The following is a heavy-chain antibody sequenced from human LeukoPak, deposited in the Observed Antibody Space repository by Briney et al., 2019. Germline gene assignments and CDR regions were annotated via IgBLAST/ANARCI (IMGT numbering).Heavy chain of an antibody. CDR2: IWYDGSNK. CDR3: ARDPQGYCSDGSCYRNWFDP. D-gene: IGHD2-15*01. V-gene: IGHV3-33*01. CDR1: GFTFSSYG. J-gene: IGHJ5*02. Sequence: GRSLRLSCAASGFTFSSYGMHWVRQAPGKGLEWVAVIWYDGSNKYYADSVKGRFTISRDNSKNTLYLQMNSLRAEDTAVYYCARDPQGYCSDGSCYRNWFDPWGQGTLVTVSS.